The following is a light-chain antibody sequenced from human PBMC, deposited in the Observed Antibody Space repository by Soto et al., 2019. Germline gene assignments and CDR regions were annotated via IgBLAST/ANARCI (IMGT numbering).Light chain of an antibody. J-gene: IGKJ1*01. Sequence: EIVLTQSPATLSLSPGERATLSCRASQSVGASLAWFQQKPGQPPRPLIYDASNRATGIPARFSGGGSGTDFTLTITTLEPEDFAVYYCQQRDSWPWTFGQGTKVEIK. V-gene: IGKV3-11*01. CDR3: QQRDSWPWT. CDR2: DAS. CDR1: QSVGAS.